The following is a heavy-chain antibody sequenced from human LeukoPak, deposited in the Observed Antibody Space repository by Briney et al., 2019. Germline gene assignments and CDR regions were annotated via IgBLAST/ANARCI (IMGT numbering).Heavy chain of an antibody. CDR2: ISYDGSNK. V-gene: IGHV3-30-3*01. CDR1: GFTFSSYA. Sequence: PGGSLRLSCAASGFTFSSYAMHWVRQAPGKGLEWVAVISYDGSNKYYADSVKGRFTISRDSSSKTVFLQMNSLRTEDTAVYYCVREGYYESGSSPTFYFDYWGQGTLVTVSS. CDR3: VREGYYESGSSPTFYFDY. D-gene: IGHD3-10*01. J-gene: IGHJ4*02.